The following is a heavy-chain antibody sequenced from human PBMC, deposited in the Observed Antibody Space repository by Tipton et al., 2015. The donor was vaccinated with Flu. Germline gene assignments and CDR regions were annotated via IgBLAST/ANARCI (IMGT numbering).Heavy chain of an antibody. CDR3: ARTPDYGDPGGHY. Sequence: TLSLTCTVSGGSISSGSYYWSWIRQPAGKGLDWIVRIYTSGCTNYNPSLKSRVTISIDTSKNHFSLKLISVTAADTAVYFCARTPDYGDPGGHYWCQGTPVAISS. CDR2: IYTSGCT. D-gene: IGHD4-17*01. J-gene: IGHJ4*02. CDR1: GGSISSGSYY. V-gene: IGHV4-61*02.